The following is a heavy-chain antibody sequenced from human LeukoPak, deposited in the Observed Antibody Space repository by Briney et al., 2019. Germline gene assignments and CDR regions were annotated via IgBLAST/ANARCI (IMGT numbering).Heavy chain of an antibody. CDR3: AKRIQFFEFY. V-gene: IGHV3-33*06. CDR1: GFSFSYYG. J-gene: IGHJ4*02. CDR2: VWYDGTNK. Sequence: GGSLRLSCAASGFSFSYYGMHWVRQAPGKGLEWVAAVWYDGTNKNYADSVKGRFTISRDNSKNTLYLQMNSLRAEDTAVYYCAKRIQFFEFYWGQGTLVTVSS. D-gene: IGHD5-18*01.